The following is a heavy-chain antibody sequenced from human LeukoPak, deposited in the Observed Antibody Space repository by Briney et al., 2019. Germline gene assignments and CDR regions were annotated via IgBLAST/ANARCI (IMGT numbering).Heavy chain of an antibody. Sequence: PGGSLRLSCAASGLTFSDFWMHWVRQPPGKGLVWVALVKGDGRTTIYADSVKGRFTISRDNAKNTLYLQMNSLRADDSGVYYCATGHSYGYHFWGQEVLVTVSS. CDR2: VKGDGRTT. D-gene: IGHD5-18*01. J-gene: IGHJ4*02. CDR1: GLTFSDFW. CDR3: ATGHSYGYHF. V-gene: IGHV3-74*01.